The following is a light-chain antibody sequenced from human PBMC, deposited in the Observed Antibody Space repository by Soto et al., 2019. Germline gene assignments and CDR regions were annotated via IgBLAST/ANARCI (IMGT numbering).Light chain of an antibody. Sequence: EIVLTQSPGTLSLSPGERATLSCRASQSISSSYLAWHQQKPGQAPRVLIYGASSRATGIPDRFSGSGSGTDFTLTISRLEPADFAVYFCQQYGNPPPNAFGQGTKVEI. CDR3: QQYGNPPPNA. CDR1: QSISSSY. V-gene: IGKV3-20*01. CDR2: GAS. J-gene: IGKJ2*01.